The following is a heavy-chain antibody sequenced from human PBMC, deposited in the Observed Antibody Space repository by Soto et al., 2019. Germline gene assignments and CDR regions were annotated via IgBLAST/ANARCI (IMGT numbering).Heavy chain of an antibody. CDR2: IIPFFGTP. Sequence: QVLLVQSGAEVKKPGSSVKVSCKLSGATFSSYAMSWVRQAPGQGLEWIGGIIPFFGTPNYAQKFQGRVTITADTSTATSYMELSRLRSDDTAVYYCARDKRAYYSPLVYWRQGTLVTVSS. D-gene: IGHD3-22*01. CDR1: GATFSSYA. J-gene: IGHJ4*02. CDR3: ARDKRAYYSPLVY. V-gene: IGHV1-69*06.